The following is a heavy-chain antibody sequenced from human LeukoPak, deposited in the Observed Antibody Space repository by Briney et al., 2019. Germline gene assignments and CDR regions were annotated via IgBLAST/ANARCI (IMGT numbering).Heavy chain of an antibody. CDR1: GFTFSSYT. V-gene: IGHV3-23*01. Sequence: GGSLRLSCATSGFTFSSYTMIWVRQAPGKGLEWVSIIGASGGDIHYADSVKGRFSISRDNPKNTLTLQMNSLRVDDTAVYYCARDPNWGSGFWGQGTLVTVSS. J-gene: IGHJ4*02. D-gene: IGHD7-27*01. CDR3: ARDPNWGSGF. CDR2: IGASGGDI.